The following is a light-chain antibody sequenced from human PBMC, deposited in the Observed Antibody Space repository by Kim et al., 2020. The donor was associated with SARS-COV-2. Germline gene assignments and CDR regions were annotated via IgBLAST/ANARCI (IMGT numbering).Light chain of an antibody. CDR3: NTRGSSSDHRVV. Sequence: LGQKVGSTSHGEGISSYYESWYQQKPAQDPVLVIYGKNNRPSGVPDECSGSSAGNTASLTITGAQAEDEADYYCNTRGSSSDHRVVFGGGTQVTVL. V-gene: IGLV3-19*01. CDR2: GKN. J-gene: IGLJ2*01. CDR1: GISSYY.